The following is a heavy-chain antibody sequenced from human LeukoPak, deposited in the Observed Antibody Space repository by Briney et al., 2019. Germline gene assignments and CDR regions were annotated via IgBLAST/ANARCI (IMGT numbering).Heavy chain of an antibody. V-gene: IGHV4-39*02. CDR2: IYYSGST. CDR1: GGSISSSSYY. Sequence: PSETLSLTCTVSGGSISSSSYYWGWIRQPPGKGLEWIGSIYYSGSTYYNPSLKSRVTISVDTSKNQFSLKLSSVTAADTAVYYCARDLHCSGGSCYVGHWFDPWGQEPWSPSPQ. J-gene: IGHJ5*02. CDR3: ARDLHCSGGSCYVGHWFDP. D-gene: IGHD2-15*01.